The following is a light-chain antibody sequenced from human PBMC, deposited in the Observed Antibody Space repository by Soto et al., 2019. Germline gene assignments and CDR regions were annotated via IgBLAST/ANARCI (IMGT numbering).Light chain of an antibody. J-gene: IGLJ2*01. CDR3: CSYAGSYTLV. Sequence: QSVLTQPRSVSGSPGQSVTISCTGTSSDVGYYNYVSWYQQHPGKAPKLMIYDVSKRPSGVPDRFSGSKSGNTASLTISGLQAEDEDDYYCCSYAGSYTLVFGGGTKVTVL. CDR1: SSDVGYYNY. CDR2: DVS. V-gene: IGLV2-11*01.